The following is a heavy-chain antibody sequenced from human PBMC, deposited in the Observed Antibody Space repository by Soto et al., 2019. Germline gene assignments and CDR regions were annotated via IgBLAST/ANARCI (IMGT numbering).Heavy chain of an antibody. J-gene: IGHJ6*02. CDR2: IRSKANNYAT. CDR1: GFTFSGSA. D-gene: IGHD3-10*01. V-gene: IGHV3-73*01. CDR3: TRWTVPHTGYFGAMDV. Sequence: GGSLRLSCAASGFTFSGSAMHWVRQASGKGLEWVGRIRSKANNYATAYAASVKGRFTISRDDSKDTAYLQMNSLKTEDTAVYFCTRWTVPHTGYFGAMDVWGQGTTVTVSS.